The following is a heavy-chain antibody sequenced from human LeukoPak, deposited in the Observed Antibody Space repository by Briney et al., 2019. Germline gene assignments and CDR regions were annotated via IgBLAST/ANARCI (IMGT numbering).Heavy chain of an antibody. CDR1: GFSFSRYA. D-gene: IGHD1-26*01. CDR3: TKSPFSGSYRFED. V-gene: IGHV3-23*01. CDR2: ISGSGVST. J-gene: IGHJ4*02. Sequence: GGSLRLSCAASGFSFSRYAMSWVRHAPGKGLEWVSVISGSGVSTYYADSLKGRFTISRANSKNTLYLHMNSLRAENTALYYCTKSPFSGSYRFEDWGQGTLVNVSS.